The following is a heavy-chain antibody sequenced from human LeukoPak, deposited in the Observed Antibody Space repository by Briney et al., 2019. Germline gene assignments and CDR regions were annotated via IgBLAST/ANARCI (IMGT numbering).Heavy chain of an antibody. D-gene: IGHD3-10*01. CDR2: INPNTGGT. CDR3: ARGGASWFIDY. Sequence: ASVKVSCKASGYTFTDYFMYWVRQAPGQGLEWMGRINPNTGGTRYSQKFQGRVTMTRDTSINTAYMELSSLRSDDTALYYCARGGASWFIDYWDQGTLATVSS. CDR1: GYTFTDYF. V-gene: IGHV1-2*06. J-gene: IGHJ4*02.